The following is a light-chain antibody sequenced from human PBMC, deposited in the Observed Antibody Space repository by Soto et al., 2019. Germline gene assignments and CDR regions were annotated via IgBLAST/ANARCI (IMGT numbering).Light chain of an antibody. V-gene: IGLV2-11*01. CDR2: DVN. CDR1: SSDVGGYNY. Sequence: QSALTQPRSVSGSPGQSVTISCTGTSSDVGGYNYVSWYQQHPGKAPKLMIYDVNKRPSGVPDRFSGSKSGNTASLTISGLQAEDEADYYCFSYTGTYTWVFGGGIKLTVL. CDR3: FSYTGTYTWV. J-gene: IGLJ3*02.